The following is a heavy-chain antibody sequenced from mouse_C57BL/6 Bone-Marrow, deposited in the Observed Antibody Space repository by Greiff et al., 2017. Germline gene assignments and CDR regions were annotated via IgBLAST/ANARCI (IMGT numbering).Heavy chain of an antibody. CDR3: ARIIQGEYYFDY. Sequence: VQLQQPGAELVKPGASVKLSCKASGYTFTSYWMPWVKQRPGQGLEWIGMIHPNSGSTNYNEKFKSKATLTVDKSSSTAYMQLSSLTSEDSAVYYCARIIQGEYYFDYWGQGTTLTVSS. CDR2: IHPNSGST. J-gene: IGHJ2*01. V-gene: IGHV1-64*01. CDR1: GYTFTSYW.